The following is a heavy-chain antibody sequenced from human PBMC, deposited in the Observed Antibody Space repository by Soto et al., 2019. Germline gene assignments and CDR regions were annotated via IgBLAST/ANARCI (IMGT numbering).Heavy chain of an antibody. V-gene: IGHV1-69*12. J-gene: IGHJ6*02. Sequence: QVQLVQAGAEVKKPGSSVKVSCKASGGTFSSYAISWVRQAPGQGLELMGGIIPIFDTANYAQKFQGRVTITADESTSTAYMELSSLRSEDTAVYYCARHDCISSSCYYYYYYGMDVWGQGTTVTVSS. CDR2: IIPIFDTA. CDR3: ARHDCISSSCYYYYYYGMDV. D-gene: IGHD2-15*01. CDR1: GGTFSSYA.